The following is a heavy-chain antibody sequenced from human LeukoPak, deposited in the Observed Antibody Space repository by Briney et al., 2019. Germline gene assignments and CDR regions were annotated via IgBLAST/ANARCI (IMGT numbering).Heavy chain of an antibody. Sequence: GGSLRLSCGASTFTFSNYAFSWVRQASGKGLEWVSTILGGGGGTYYADSAKGRFTISRDSSSNRVFLQMTNLRADDTAVYYCGMASDTSGYYFFRLDYWGQGTQVTVSS. J-gene: IGHJ4*02. V-gene: IGHV3-23*01. CDR3: GMASDTSGYYFFRLDY. CDR1: TFTFSNYA. D-gene: IGHD3-22*01. CDR2: ILGGGGGT.